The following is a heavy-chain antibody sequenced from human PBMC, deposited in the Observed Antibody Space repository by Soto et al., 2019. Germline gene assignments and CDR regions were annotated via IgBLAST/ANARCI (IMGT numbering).Heavy chain of an antibody. Sequence: QVQLVQSGAEVKKPGSSVKVSCKASGGTFSSYAISWVRQAPGQGLEWMGGIIPIFGTADYAQKFQGRVTITADVSTSKGNMELSSLRSQDTVVHYCASHYDRSGYYNRGLDYWGQGTLVTVSS. J-gene: IGHJ4*02. V-gene: IGHV1-69*12. D-gene: IGHD3-22*01. CDR1: GGTFSSYA. CDR2: IIPIFGTA. CDR3: ASHYDRSGYYNRGLDY.